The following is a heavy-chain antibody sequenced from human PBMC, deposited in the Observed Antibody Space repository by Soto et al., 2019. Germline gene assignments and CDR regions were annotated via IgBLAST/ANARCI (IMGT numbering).Heavy chain of an antibody. D-gene: IGHD5-12*01. CDR3: AKDGGLRKNWFDP. Sequence: VHLVESGGGLFKPGGSLRLSCVASGFTFSSYGMHGVRQAPGKGLEWVAVISYDGSNKYYADSVKGRFTISRDNSKNTLYLQMNSLRAEDTAVYYCAKDGGLRKNWFDPWGQGTLVTVSS. V-gene: IGHV3-30*18. J-gene: IGHJ5*02. CDR2: ISYDGSNK. CDR1: GFTFSSYG.